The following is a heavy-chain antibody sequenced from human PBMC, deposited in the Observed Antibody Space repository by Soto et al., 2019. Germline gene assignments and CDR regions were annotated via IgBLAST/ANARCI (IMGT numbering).Heavy chain of an antibody. CDR2: IYLDDDK. J-gene: IGHJ5*02. CDR3: AHALGQQLVHWFDP. V-gene: IGHV2-5*02. D-gene: IGHD6-13*01. Sequence: QITLKESGPTLVKPTQTLTLTCTLSGFSLSTSGVGVGSIRQPPGKALECLALIYLDDDKRYSPSLTSTPTITKDTSRNQVLLTMTNMDPVDTATYYCAHALGQQLVHWFDPWGQGTLVTVSS. CDR1: GFSLSTSGVG.